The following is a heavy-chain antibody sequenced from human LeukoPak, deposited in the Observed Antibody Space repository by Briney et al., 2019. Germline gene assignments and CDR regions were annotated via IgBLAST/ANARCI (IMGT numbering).Heavy chain of an antibody. J-gene: IGHJ5*02. D-gene: IGHD2-2*01. Sequence: SETLSLTCAVYGGSFSGYYWSWIRQPPGKGLEWIGEINHSGSTNYNPSLKSRVTISVDTSKDQFSLKLSSVTAADTAVYYCARVSDIVVVPATMAGRPNWFGPWGQGTLVTVSS. CDR1: GGSFSGYY. V-gene: IGHV4-34*01. CDR3: ARVSDIVVVPATMAGRPNWFGP. CDR2: INHSGST.